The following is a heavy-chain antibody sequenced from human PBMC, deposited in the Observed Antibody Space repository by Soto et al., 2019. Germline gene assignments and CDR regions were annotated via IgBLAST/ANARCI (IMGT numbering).Heavy chain of an antibody. CDR3: VRQGPGSY. V-gene: IGHV5-51*01. J-gene: IGHJ4*02. CDR2: IFPGDSET. Sequence: EVQLVQSGAEVKKPGESLKISCQGSGYSFSTYWIGWVRQIPGKGLEWMGLIFPGDSETTYSPSFQGHVSISADTSIRTAYLQWNSLRTSDSAIYYCVRQGPGSYGGQGTQVTVSS. D-gene: IGHD2-15*01. CDR1: GYSFSTYW.